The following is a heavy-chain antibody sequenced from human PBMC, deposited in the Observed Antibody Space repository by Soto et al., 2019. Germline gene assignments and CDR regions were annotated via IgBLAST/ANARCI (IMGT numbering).Heavy chain of an antibody. Sequence: EVQLVESGGGLVQPGGSLRLSCAASGFTFSSYWMHWVRQAPGKGLVWVSRINNDGSSTNYADSAKGRFTISRDNAKNTMYLQINSLRAEDTAVYYCARGPVYNWNDYVLFDYWGQGALVTVSS. J-gene: IGHJ4*02. D-gene: IGHD1-20*01. CDR3: ARGPVYNWNDYVLFDY. CDR2: INNDGSST. CDR1: GFTFSSYW. V-gene: IGHV3-74*01.